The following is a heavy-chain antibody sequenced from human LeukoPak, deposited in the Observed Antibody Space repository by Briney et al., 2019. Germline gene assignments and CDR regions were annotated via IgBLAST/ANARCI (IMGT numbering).Heavy chain of an antibody. CDR2: IRVYNGDT. CDR3: ARGGSPVTTINILDY. Sequence: ASVKVSCKPSGYTFSSYGISWVRQAPGQGLEWMGWIRVYNGDTNYAQKFKGRVTMTTDTSTNTAYMELRSLGSDDTAVYYCARGGSPVTTINILDYLGQGALVT. CDR1: GYTFSSYG. D-gene: IGHD5-24*01. J-gene: IGHJ4*02. V-gene: IGHV1-18*01.